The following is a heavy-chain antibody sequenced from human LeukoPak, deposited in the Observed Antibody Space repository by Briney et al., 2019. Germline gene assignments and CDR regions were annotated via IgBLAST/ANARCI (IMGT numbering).Heavy chain of an antibody. CDR2: INSDSSMI. J-gene: IGHJ4*02. CDR3: ARYMLSGYLSGLGY. V-gene: IGHV3-48*02. CDR1: GFTLSSYS. D-gene: IGHD3-3*01. Sequence: PGGSLRLSCAASGFTLSSYSMSWVRQAPGKGLEWVAYINSDSSMIYYADSVKGRFTISRDNAKNSQYLQMHSLRDEDTAVYYCARYMLSGYLSGLGYWGQGTLVTVSS.